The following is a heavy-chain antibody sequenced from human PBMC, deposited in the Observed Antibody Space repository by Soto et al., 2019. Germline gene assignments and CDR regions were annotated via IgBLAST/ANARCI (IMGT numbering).Heavy chain of an antibody. V-gene: IGHV1-69*12. CDR2: IIPIFGTA. J-gene: IGHJ6*02. CDR3: ARDEMVVATGSRTWHYYYGMDV. CDR1: GGTFSTYA. Sequence: QVQLVQSGAEVKKPGSSVKVSCKSSGGTFSTYAISWVRQAPGQGLEWMGGIIPIFGTANYAQKFQGRVTITADESPTTAYMEVISLRSEDTAVYYCARDEMVVATGSRTWHYYYGMDVWGQGTTVTVSS. D-gene: IGHD2-15*01.